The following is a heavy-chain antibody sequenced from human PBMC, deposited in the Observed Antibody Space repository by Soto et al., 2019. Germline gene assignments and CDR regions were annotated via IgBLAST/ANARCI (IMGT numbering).Heavy chain of an antibody. Sequence: QVQLQESGPGLVKPSGTLSLTCAVSGGSISSSNWWSWVRQPPGQGLEWIGEIYHSGSTNYNTSRKRRDTLSVDKTKTEFYLRLSSVSAADTAVYYCAGVTPPIYCSGGSGYSREFDYWGQGTLVTVSS. CDR3: AGVTPPIYCSGGSGYSREFDY. CDR2: IYHSGST. CDR1: GGSISSSNW. V-gene: IGHV4-4*02. J-gene: IGHJ4*02. D-gene: IGHD2-15*01.